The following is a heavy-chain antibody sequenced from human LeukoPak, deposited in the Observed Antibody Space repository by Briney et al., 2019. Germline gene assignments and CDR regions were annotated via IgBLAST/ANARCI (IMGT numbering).Heavy chain of an antibody. D-gene: IGHD4-23*01. CDR2: IIPILGIA. CDR1: GYSFTSYW. J-gene: IGHJ4*02. V-gene: IGHV1-69*02. Sequence: KISCKGSGYSFTSYWIGWVRQMPGKGLEWMGIIPILGIANYAQKFQGRVTITADKSTSTAYMELSSLRSEDTAVYYCARGGLDYGGNQPFDYWGQGTLVTVSS. CDR3: ARGGLDYGGNQPFDY.